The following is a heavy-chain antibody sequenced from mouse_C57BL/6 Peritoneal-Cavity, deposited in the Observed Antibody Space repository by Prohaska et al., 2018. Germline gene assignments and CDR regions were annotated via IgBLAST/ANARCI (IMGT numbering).Heavy chain of an antibody. D-gene: IGHD2-5*01. J-gene: IGHJ4*01. CDR1: GYTFTDYY. V-gene: IGHV1-76*01. CDR3: ARGGGYSNYVGYAMDY. Sequence: QVQLKQSGAELVRPGASVKLSCKASGYTFTDYYINWVKQRPGQGLEWIARIYPGSGNNDYNEKFKGKATLTAEKSSSTAYMELSSLTSEDSAVYFCARGGGYSNYVGYAMDYWGQGTSVTVSS. CDR2: IYPGSGNN.